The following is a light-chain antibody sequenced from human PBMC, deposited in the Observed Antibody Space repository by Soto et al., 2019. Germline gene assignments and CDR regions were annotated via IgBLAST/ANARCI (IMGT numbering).Light chain of an antibody. J-gene: IGKJ4*01. CDR3: QQYDNLPLLT. CDR1: QDISNY. CDR2: DAS. V-gene: IGKV1-33*01. Sequence: DIQMTQSPSSLSASVGDRVTITCQASQDISNYLNWYQQKPGKAPKLLIYDASTLETGVPSRFSGIGSGTDFTFTISSLQPEDIATYYCQQYDNLPLLTFGGGTKVEIK.